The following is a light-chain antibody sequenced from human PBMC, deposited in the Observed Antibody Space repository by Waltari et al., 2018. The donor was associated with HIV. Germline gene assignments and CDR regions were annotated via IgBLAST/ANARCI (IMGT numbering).Light chain of an antibody. CDR3: QAWDSSTAVL. CDR2: QGT. V-gene: IGLV3-1*01. Sequence: SYELTQPPSVSVSPGQTASITCSGDKLGDKYACWYQQKSGQSPVLVIYQGTKRPSGIPERFSGSNSGNTATLTISGTQAMEEADYYCQAWDSSTAVLFGGGTKLTVL. J-gene: IGLJ2*01. CDR1: KLGDKY.